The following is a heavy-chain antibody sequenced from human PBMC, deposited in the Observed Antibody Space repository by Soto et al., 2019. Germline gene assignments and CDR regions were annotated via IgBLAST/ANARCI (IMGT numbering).Heavy chain of an antibody. D-gene: IGHD3-10*01. CDR2: INPFDGSR. V-gene: IGHV1-46*03. CDR1: GYIFTSCY. Sequence: ASVKVSCKASGYIFTSCYIHWVRQAPGQGLEWMGWINPFDGSRMFAQSFQGRVTMTRDTSTSTVYMEVSSLRSEDTAVYYCSRVDPGETSPFDHWGQGTLVTVSS. J-gene: IGHJ4*02. CDR3: SRVDPGETSPFDH.